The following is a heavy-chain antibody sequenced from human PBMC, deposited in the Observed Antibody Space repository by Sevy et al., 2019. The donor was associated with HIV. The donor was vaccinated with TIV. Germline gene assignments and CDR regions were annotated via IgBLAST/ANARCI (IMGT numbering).Heavy chain of an antibody. J-gene: IGHJ4*02. CDR1: GFTLSGYW. CDR3: VRGTSGWYGVDF. V-gene: IGHV3-74*01. Sequence: GVSLRLSCAPSGFTLSGYWMHWVRQAPGKGLEWVSYMNSDGTVIKYADFVQGRFIMSRDNAKNTLFLQMNSLTVADTALYYCVRGTSGWYGVDFWGQGTLVTVSS. CDR2: MNSDGTVI. D-gene: IGHD6-19*01.